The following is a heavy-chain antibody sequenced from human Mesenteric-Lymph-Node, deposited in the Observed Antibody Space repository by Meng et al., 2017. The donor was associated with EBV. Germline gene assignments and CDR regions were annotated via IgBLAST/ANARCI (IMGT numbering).Heavy chain of an antibody. Sequence: QVLLHESGPGLVKPSGTLSLTCAVSGGSIIGNHWWSWIRQPPGKGLEWIGEVFHIGSTNYNPSLKSRVTISLDKSKNQFSLKLTSVTAADTAVYFCARVSEISGTWLDCWGQGTLVTVPS. CDR3: ARVSEISGTWLDC. V-gene: IGHV4-4*02. CDR1: GGSIIGNHW. CDR2: VFHIGST. D-gene: IGHD1-7*01. J-gene: IGHJ1*01.